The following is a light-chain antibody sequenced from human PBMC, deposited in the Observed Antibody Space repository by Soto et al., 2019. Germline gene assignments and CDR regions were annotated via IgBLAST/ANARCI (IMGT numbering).Light chain of an antibody. V-gene: IGKV1-39*01. CDR3: QQSYSTLYT. Sequence: DIQMTQSPSSLSASVGDRVTITCRASQSISSYLNWYQQKPGKAPKLLIYAASSLQSGVPSRYSGSVSGTEFTLTISSLQPEDFATYYCQQSYSTLYTFGQGTKLEIK. J-gene: IGKJ2*01. CDR1: QSISSY. CDR2: AAS.